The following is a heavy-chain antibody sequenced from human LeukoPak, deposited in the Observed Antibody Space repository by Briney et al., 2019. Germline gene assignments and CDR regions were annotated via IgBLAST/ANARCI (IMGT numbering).Heavy chain of an antibody. CDR2: ISSSSSYT. J-gene: IGHJ4*02. CDR3: ARGKPEYSSSWYYFDY. CDR1: GFTFSSYG. D-gene: IGHD6-13*01. V-gene: IGHV3-21*05. Sequence: PGGSLRLSCAASGFTFSSYGMHWIRQAPGKGLEWVSYISSSSSYTNYADSVKGRFTISRDNAKNSLYLQMNSLRAEDTAVYYCARGKPEYSSSWYYFDYWGQGILVTVSS.